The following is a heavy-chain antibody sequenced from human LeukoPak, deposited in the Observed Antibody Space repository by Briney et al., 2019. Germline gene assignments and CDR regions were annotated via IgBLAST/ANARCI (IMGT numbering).Heavy chain of an antibody. Sequence: PGGSLRLSCAASGFTFSSYWMHWVRQAPGKGLVWVSRINSDGSSTSYADSVKGRFTISRDNAKNTLSLQMNSLRAEDTAVYYCARARISQLLHWFDPWGQGTLVTVSS. CDR1: GFTFSSYW. CDR2: INSDGSST. D-gene: IGHD2-2*01. V-gene: IGHV3-74*01. J-gene: IGHJ5*02. CDR3: ARARISQLLHWFDP.